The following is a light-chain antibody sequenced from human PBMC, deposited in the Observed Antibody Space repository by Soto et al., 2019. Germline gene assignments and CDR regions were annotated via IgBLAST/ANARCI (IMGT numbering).Light chain of an antibody. CDR3: QQYGSSGT. Sequence: EVVLTQSPGALSLSPGERATLPCRASQSVDSSYFAWYQQKPGQAPRLPIYGASNRATGIPDRFSGSGSGTDFTLTISRLEPEDFAVYYCQQYGSSGTFGQGTKV. V-gene: IGKV3-20*01. CDR1: QSVDSSY. J-gene: IGKJ1*01. CDR2: GAS.